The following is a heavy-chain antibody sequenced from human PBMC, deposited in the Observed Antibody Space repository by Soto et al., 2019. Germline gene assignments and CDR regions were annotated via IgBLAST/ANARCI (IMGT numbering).Heavy chain of an antibody. V-gene: IGHV4-39*01. Sequence: TQSVTSSASPGPIRCTTFLGGRICTPPGRGLGWTGSIYQSRSTHYNPSLKSRVTISVDTFRNQFSLKLSSVTAADTAVYYCARRRSGGRKSNWFDPWGQGIQVT. CDR2: IYQSRST. D-gene: IGHD6-19*01. J-gene: IGHJ5*02. CDR3: ARRRSGGRKSNWFDP. CDR1: PGPIRCTTFL.